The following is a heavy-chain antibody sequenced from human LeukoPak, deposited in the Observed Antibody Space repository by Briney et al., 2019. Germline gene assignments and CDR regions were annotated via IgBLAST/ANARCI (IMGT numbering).Heavy chain of an antibody. Sequence: GGSLRLSCSASGFTFSNFAMSWVRQAPGKGLEWVSGISGSGIRTFSADSVKGRFTISRDNSKNTLYLQIHSLRAEDTAVYYCAKSIDFTGYSSWDYWGKGTTVTVSS. CDR1: GFTFSNFA. CDR3: AKSIDFTGYSSWDY. D-gene: IGHD3-9*01. V-gene: IGHV3-23*01. J-gene: IGHJ6*04. CDR2: ISGSGIRT.